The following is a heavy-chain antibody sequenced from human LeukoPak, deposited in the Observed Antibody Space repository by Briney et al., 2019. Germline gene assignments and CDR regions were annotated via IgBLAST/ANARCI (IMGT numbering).Heavy chain of an antibody. CDR2: IYHSGST. CDR3: ARVVARSWPRAEYFQH. V-gene: IGHV4-4*02. Sequence: KPSETLSLTCAVSGGSISSSNWWSWVRQPPGKGLEWIGEIYHSGSTNYNPSLKSRVTISVDTSKNQFSLKLSSVTAADTAVYYCARVVARSWPRAEYFQHWGQGTLVTVSS. CDR1: GGSISSSNW. J-gene: IGHJ1*01. D-gene: IGHD6-13*01.